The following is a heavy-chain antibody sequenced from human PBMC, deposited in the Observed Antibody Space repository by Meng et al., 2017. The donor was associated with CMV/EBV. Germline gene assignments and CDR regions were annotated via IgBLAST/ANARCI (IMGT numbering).Heavy chain of an antibody. V-gene: IGHV4-61*01. Sequence: GSLRLSCTLSGGSVISGSYYWSWIRQPPGKGLEWIGYIYYSGSTNYNPSLKSRVTISVDTSTNQFSLKLSSVTAADTAVYYCARGVRTTGTYYFDYWGQGTLVTVSS. CDR1: GGSVISGSYY. D-gene: IGHD1-1*01. CDR2: IYYSGST. J-gene: IGHJ4*02. CDR3: ARGVRTTGTYYFDY.